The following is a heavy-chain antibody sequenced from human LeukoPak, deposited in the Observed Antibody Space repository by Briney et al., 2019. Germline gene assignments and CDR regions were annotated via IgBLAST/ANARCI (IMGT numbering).Heavy chain of an antibody. CDR1: GYSISSGYY. J-gene: IGHJ6*03. V-gene: IGHV4-38-2*01. CDR3: ARFVFGYYSHMDV. CDR2: IYHSGTT. D-gene: IGHD3-10*01. Sequence: SETLSLTCAVSGYSISSGYYWGWIRQPPGKGLEWIGGIYHSGTTYYNPSLKSRVTISVGTSKNQFSLNLSSVTAADTAVYCCARFVFGYYSHMDVWGKGTTVTVSS.